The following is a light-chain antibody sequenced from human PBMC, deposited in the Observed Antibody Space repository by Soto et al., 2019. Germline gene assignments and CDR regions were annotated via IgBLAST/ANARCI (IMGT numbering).Light chain of an antibody. J-gene: IGKJ1*01. CDR2: GAS. V-gene: IGKV3-20*01. Sequence: ELVLTQSPGTLSLSPGERASLSCRASHSVSSSFLAWYQQKPGQAPRLLIDGASSRATGIPDRFSGRGSGTDFTLTISRLEPEDFAVFYGQQYDSSPWTCGQGTKVEIK. CDR3: QQYDSSPWT. CDR1: HSVSSSF.